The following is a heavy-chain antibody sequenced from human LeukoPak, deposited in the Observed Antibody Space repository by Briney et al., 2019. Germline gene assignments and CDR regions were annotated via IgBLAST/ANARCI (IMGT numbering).Heavy chain of an antibody. J-gene: IGHJ4*02. Sequence: SETLSLTCAVYGGSFSGYYWSWIRQPPGKGLEWIGEINHSGSTNYNPSLKSRVTISVDTSKNQFSLKLSSVTAADTAVYYCARDGYSYGLEIDHWGQGTLVTVSS. CDR3: ARDGYSYGLEIDH. CDR1: GGSFSGYY. V-gene: IGHV4-34*01. D-gene: IGHD5-18*01. CDR2: INHSGST.